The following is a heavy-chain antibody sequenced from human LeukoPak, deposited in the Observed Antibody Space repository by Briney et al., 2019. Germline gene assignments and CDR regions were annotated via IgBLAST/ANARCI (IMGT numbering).Heavy chain of an antibody. CDR3: ARGGGWGYCTNGVCQGDFDY. D-gene: IGHD2-8*01. V-gene: IGHV1-46*01. CDR1: GYTFTSYY. Sequence: GASVKVSCKASGYTFTSYYMHWVRQALGQGLEWMGIINPSGGSTSYAQKFQGRVTMTRDTSTSTVYMELSRLRSDDTAVYYCARGGGWGYCTNGVCQGDFDYWGQGTLVTVSS. CDR2: INPSGGST. J-gene: IGHJ4*02.